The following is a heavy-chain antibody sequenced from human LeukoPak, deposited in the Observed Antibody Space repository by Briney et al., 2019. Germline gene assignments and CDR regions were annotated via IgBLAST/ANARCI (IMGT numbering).Heavy chain of an antibody. V-gene: IGHV3-23*01. CDR2: IYENGGTT. J-gene: IGHJ4*02. D-gene: IGHD2-21*01. Sequence: PGGSLRLSCVGSGFTFRSHAMSWIRLAPEKGLEFVSGIYENGGTTYYADSVKGRFSISRDNSKDTLYLQMDGLRGEDTAVYYCAKDFRIGYSAHFDYWGQGALVTVSS. CDR3: AKDFRIGYSAHFDY. CDR1: GFTFRSHA.